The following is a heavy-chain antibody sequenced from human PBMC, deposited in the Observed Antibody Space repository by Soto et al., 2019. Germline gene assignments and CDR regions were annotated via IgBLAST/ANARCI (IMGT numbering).Heavy chain of an antibody. CDR3: AIVDSGSLTYYDFWSGYYMPYYYYGMDV. CDR2: IYSGGST. CDR1: GFTVSSNY. Sequence: GGSLRLSCAASGFTVSSNYMSWVRQAPGKGLEWVSVIYSGGSTYYADSVKGRFTISRDNSKNTLYLQMNSLKAEDTAVYYCAIVDSGSLTYYDFWSGYYMPYYYYGMDVWGQGTTVTVSS. J-gene: IGHJ6*02. V-gene: IGHV3-53*01. D-gene: IGHD3-3*01.